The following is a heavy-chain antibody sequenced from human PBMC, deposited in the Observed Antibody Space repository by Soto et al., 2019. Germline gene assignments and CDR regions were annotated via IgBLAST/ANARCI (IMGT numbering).Heavy chain of an antibody. CDR1: VFSFIKYA. Sequence: PGWSLRLSCASSVFSFIKYAMIWVRQAPGKGLEWVAGILGSGGTYHADSVKGRFTISKDNSLSTLYLQMDFLRADDTAVYYCAKDAVYGDGFWLPESWGQGTLVTVSS. J-gene: IGHJ5*02. D-gene: IGHD4-17*01. CDR3: AKDAVYGDGFWLPES. V-gene: IGHV3-23*01. CDR2: ILGSGGT.